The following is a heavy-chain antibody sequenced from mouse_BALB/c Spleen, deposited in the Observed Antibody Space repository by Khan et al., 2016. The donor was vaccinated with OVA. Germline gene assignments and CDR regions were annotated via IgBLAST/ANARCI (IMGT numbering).Heavy chain of an antibody. CDR3: TRLGTTGCFTY. Sequence: EVQLQQSGPELMKPGASVKISCKASGYSFTNYYIHWVKQSHGQSLEWIGYIDPFHGGATYNQKFKGTATLTVDKSSSTAYMHRRSLTSEDSAVYDCTRLGTTGCFTYWGQGTLVTVSA. CDR1: GYSFTNYY. CDR2: IDPFHGGA. J-gene: IGHJ3*01. D-gene: IGHD2-13*01. V-gene: IGHV1S135*01.